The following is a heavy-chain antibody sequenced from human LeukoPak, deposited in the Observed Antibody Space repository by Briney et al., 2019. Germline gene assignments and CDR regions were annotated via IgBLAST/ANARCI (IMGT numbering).Heavy chain of an antibody. CDR1: GFTFSRYD. CDR2: IRYDGTNK. V-gene: IGHV3-30*02. CDR3: AKGYSYGASGFDY. D-gene: IGHD5-18*01. J-gene: IGHJ4*02. Sequence: GGSLRLSCAASGFTFSRYDMHWVRQAPGKGLEWVAFIRYDGTNKYYADSVRGRFTVSKDNSKNTLYLQMNSLRAEDTAVYYCAKGYSYGASGFDYWGQGTLVTVSS.